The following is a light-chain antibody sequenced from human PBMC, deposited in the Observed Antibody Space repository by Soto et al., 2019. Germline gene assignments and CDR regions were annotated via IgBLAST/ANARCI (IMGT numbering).Light chain of an antibody. J-gene: IGLJ3*02. V-gene: IGLV2-14*01. CDR3: SSYTSRSLAV. CDR2: EVS. CDR1: SNDIGGYNY. Sequence: QSALTQPASVSGSPGQSITISCTGTSNDIGGYNYVSWYQQHPGNAPKLMIYEVSNRPSGVSTRFSASKSGNTASLTISGLQAEDEADYYCSSYTSRSLAVVGGWTYVTV.